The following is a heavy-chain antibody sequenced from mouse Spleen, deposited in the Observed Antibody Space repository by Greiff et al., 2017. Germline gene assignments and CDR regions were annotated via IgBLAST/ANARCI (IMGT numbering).Heavy chain of an antibody. CDR2: IYPGDGDT. CDR3: ARWRGGYFDV. V-gene: IGHV1-82*01. J-gene: IGHJ1*01. Sequence: VQLVESGPELVKPGASVKISCKASGYAFSSSWMNWVKQRPGKGLEWIGRIYPGDGDTNYNGKFKGKATLTADKSSSTAYMQLSSLTSEDSAVYFCARWRGGYFDVWGAGTTVTVSS. CDR1: GYAFSSSW.